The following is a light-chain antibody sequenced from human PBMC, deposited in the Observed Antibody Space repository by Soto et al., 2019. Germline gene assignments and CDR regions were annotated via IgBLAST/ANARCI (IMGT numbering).Light chain of an antibody. Sequence: QSALTQPASVSGSPGQSMTISCTGSSSDVGGYNYVSWYQQHPGKVPKLMIYDVSSRPSGVSNRFSGSKSGNTASLTISGLQAEDEADYYCSSYTSSSTWVFGTGTKVTVL. J-gene: IGLJ1*01. CDR2: DVS. CDR1: SSDVGGYNY. V-gene: IGLV2-14*03. CDR3: SSYTSSSTWV.